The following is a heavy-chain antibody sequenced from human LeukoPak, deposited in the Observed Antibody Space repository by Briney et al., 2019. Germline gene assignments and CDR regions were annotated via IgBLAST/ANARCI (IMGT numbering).Heavy chain of an antibody. CDR2: INPNSGGT. V-gene: IGHV1-2*02. CDR1: GYTFTGYY. Sequence: GASVKVSCKASGYTFTGYYMHWVRQAPGRGLEWMGWINPNSGGTNYAQKFQGRVTMTRDTSISTAYMELSRLRSDDTAVYYCARKFYCSGGSRYSPWFDPWGQGTLVTVSS. J-gene: IGHJ5*02. D-gene: IGHD2-15*01. CDR3: ARKFYCSGGSRYSPWFDP.